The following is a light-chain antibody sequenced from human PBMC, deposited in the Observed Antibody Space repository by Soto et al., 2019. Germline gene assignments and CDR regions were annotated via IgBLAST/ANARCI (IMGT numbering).Light chain of an antibody. Sequence: EIVLTQSPGTLSLSPGERATLSCRASQSVSSSYLAWYQQKPGQAPRPLIYSASSRATGIPDSFSGSGSGTDFTLTISSLEPEDFAVYYCQQYGSSLCTFGQGTKVQIK. V-gene: IGKV3-20*01. CDR2: SAS. CDR1: QSVSSSY. J-gene: IGKJ1*01. CDR3: QQYGSSLCT.